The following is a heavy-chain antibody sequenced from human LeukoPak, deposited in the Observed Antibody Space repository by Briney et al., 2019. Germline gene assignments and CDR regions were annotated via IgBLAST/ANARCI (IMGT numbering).Heavy chain of an antibody. J-gene: IGHJ6*02. CDR1: GGSISSGGYY. D-gene: IGHD2-2*01. CDR2: IYYSGST. V-gene: IGHV4-31*03. CDR3: ARDPMLPGPLLYYYYGMDV. Sequence: PSQTLSLTCTVSGGSISSGGYYWSWIRQHPGKGLEWIGYIYYSGSTYYNPSLKSRVTISVDTSKNQFSLKLSSVTAADAAVYYCARDPMLPGPLLYYYYGMDVWGQGTTVTISS.